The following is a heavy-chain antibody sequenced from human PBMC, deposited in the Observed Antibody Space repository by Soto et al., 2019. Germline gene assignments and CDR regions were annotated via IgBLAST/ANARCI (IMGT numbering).Heavy chain of an antibody. CDR1: GFTFSSYW. V-gene: IGHV3-74*01. Sequence: GGSLRLSCAASGFTFSSYWMHWVRQAPGKGLVWVSRINSDGSSTSYADSVKGRFTISRDNAKNTLYLQMNSLRAEDTAVYYCASYDSSGYYLVPDAFDIWGQGTMVTVSS. CDR2: INSDGSST. D-gene: IGHD3-22*01. CDR3: ASYDSSGYYLVPDAFDI. J-gene: IGHJ3*02.